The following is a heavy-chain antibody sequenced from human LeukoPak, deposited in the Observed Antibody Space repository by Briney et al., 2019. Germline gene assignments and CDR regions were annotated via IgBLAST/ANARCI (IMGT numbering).Heavy chain of an antibody. CDR2: IHPSGST. V-gene: IGHV4-4*07. J-gene: IGHJ4*02. CDR3: ARGPPPDFDY. Sequence: SETLSLTCTASGDSISSYYWSWIRQPAGKGLEWIGRIHPSGSTSYNPSLKSRVTLSVDTSKNQFSLKLSSVTAADTAVYYCARGPPPDFDYWGRGTLVTVSS. CDR1: GDSISSYY.